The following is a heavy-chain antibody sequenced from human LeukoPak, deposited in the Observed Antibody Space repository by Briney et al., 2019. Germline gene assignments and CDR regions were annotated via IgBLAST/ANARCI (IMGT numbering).Heavy chain of an antibody. V-gene: IGHV3-21*01. CDR1: GFTFGSYS. D-gene: IGHD3-10*01. CDR2: ISSSSSYV. Sequence: PGGSLRLSCAASGFTFGSYSMNWVRQAPGKGLEWVSSISSSSSYVYYADSVKGRFTISRDNAKNSLYLQMNSLRAEDTAVYYCARDFSRGAFDYWGQGTLVTVSS. J-gene: IGHJ4*02. CDR3: ARDFSRGAFDY.